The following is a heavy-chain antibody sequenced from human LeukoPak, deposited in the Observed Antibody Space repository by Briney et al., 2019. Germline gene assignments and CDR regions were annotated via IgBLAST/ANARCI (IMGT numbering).Heavy chain of an antibody. Sequence: PGGSLRLSCAASGFTFSTYSMNWVRQAPGKGLEWVSSISGSSSYIYYADSVKGRFTIPRDNAKNSLYLQMNSLRAEDTAVYYCARDGRYSGGFDNWGQGTLVTVSS. CDR3: ARDGRYSGGFDN. CDR1: GFTFSTYS. J-gene: IGHJ4*02. D-gene: IGHD1-26*01. V-gene: IGHV3-21*01. CDR2: ISGSSSYI.